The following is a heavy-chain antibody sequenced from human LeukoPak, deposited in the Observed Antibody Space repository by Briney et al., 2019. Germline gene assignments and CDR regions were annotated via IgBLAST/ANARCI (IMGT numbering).Heavy chain of an antibody. Sequence: ASVKVSCEASGYTFTGYYMHWVRQAPGQGLEWMGWINPNSGGTNYAQKFQGRVTMTRDTSISTAYMELSRLRSDDTAVYYCARTGTYSSSLDYWGQGTLVTVSS. V-gene: IGHV1-2*02. CDR2: INPNSGGT. CDR1: GYTFTGYY. CDR3: ARTGTYSSSLDY. D-gene: IGHD6-13*01. J-gene: IGHJ4*02.